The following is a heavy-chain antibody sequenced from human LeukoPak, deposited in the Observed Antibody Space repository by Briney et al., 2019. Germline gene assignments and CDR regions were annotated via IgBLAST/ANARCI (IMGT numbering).Heavy chain of an antibody. CDR2: ISSSSSYI. V-gene: IGHV3-21*01. CDR3: AKDIGGGSIVATTFDY. J-gene: IGHJ4*02. CDR1: GFTFRNFF. Sequence: GGSLRLSCTASGFTFRNFFMTWVRQAPGKGLEWVSSISSSSSYIYYADSVKGRFTISRDNAKNSLYLQMNSLRAEDTAVYYCAKDIGGGSIVATTFDYWGQGTLVTVSS. D-gene: IGHD5-12*01.